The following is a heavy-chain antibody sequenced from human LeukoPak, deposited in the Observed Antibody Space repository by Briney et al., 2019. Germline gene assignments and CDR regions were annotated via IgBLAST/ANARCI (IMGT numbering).Heavy chain of an antibody. D-gene: IGHD3-22*01. CDR1: GFTFSSYS. J-gene: IGHJ3*02. CDR3: ARGRSLRYDSSGYLGAFDI. Sequence: QSGGSLRLSCAASGFTFSSYSMNWVRQAPGKGLEWVSYISSSSSTIYYADPVKGRFTISRDNAKNSLYLQMNSLRAEDTAVYYCARGRSLRYDSSGYLGAFDIWGQGTMVTVSS. V-gene: IGHV3-48*01. CDR2: ISSSSSTI.